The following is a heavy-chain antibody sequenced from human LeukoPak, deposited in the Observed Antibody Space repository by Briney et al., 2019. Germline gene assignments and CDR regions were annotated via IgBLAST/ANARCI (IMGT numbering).Heavy chain of an antibody. Sequence: GGSLRLSCAASGFTFSSYAMHWVRQAPGKGLEGVAVISYDGSNQYYADSVKGRFTIPRDNSKNTLYLQMNSLRAEDTAVYYCARGPRGGYNWFDPWGQGTLVTDCS. V-gene: IGHV3-30-3*01. D-gene: IGHD3-10*01. CDR2: ISYDGSNQ. CDR1: GFTFSSYA. CDR3: ARGPRGGYNWFDP. J-gene: IGHJ5*02.